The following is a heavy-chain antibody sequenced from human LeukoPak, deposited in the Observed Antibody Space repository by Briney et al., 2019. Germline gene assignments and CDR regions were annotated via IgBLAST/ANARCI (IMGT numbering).Heavy chain of an antibody. V-gene: IGHV3-48*02. CDR2: ISSSSSTI. CDR1: GFTFSSYS. J-gene: IGHJ6*02. CDR3: ARDPGYGMDV. Sequence: GGSLRLSCAASGFTFSSYSMNWVRQAPGKGLERVSYISSSSSTIYYADSVKGRFTISRDNAKNSLCLQMNSLRDEDTAVYYCARDPGYGMDVWGQGTTVTVSS.